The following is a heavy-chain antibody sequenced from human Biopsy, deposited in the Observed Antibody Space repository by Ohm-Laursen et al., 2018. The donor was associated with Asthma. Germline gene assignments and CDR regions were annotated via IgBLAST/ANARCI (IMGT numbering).Heavy chain of an antibody. V-gene: IGHV4-39*01. D-gene: IGHD6-13*01. CDR1: SGSGGYMRSGNYY. Sequence: SDTLSLTWSLSSGSGGYMRSGNYYWGWIRQPPGKGLEWIGSIYYSGTTYYNPSLESLVTGPADTSKNQFSLKPTSVTAADTAVYYCVRGSSSWHHGPFHYYYGLDVWGQGTTATVSS. J-gene: IGHJ6*02. CDR2: IYYSGTT. CDR3: VRGSSSWHHGPFHYYYGLDV.